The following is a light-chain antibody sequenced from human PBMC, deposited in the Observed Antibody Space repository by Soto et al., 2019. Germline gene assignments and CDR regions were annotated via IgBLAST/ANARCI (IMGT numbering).Light chain of an antibody. Sequence: QSVLTQPPSVSGAPGQRVTISCTGSSSNIGAGYDVHWYQHLPGTAPKLLIYGNNNRPSGVPDRFSGSKSGTSASLATTGLQAEDEADYYCQSYDTNPSAWVFGGGTKLTVL. CDR2: GNN. V-gene: IGLV1-40*01. J-gene: IGLJ3*02. CDR3: QSYDTNPSAWV. CDR1: SSNIGAGYD.